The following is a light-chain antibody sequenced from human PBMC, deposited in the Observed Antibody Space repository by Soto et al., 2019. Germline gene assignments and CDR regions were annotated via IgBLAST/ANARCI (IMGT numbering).Light chain of an antibody. V-gene: IGKV1-39*01. CDR3: QQSYSTLGT. Sequence: IQMTQSPSSLSASVGDRVIITCRSDHSINNYLNWYQQRPGKVPKLLIYAASTLQSGVPSRFSGSGSGRVFTLTINSLQPEDLATYYCQQSYSTLGTFGRGTRVE. CDR2: AAS. J-gene: IGKJ2*01. CDR1: HSINNY.